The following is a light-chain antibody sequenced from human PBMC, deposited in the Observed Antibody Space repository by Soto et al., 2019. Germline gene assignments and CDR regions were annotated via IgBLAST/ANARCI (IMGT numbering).Light chain of an antibody. J-gene: IGKJ4*01. V-gene: IGKV1-6*01. CDR2: AAS. Sequence: AIQLTQSPSSLSASVGDRVTISCRASQGIGNDLAWYQQKPGKAPRLLIFAASNLQSGVPSRFSGSGSGTDFTLTISRLQPEDFATYYCQQSYSTPLTFDGGTKVEIE. CDR3: QQSYSTPLT. CDR1: QGIGND.